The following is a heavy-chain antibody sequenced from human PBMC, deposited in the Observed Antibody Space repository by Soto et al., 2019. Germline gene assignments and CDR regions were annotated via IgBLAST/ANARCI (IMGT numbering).Heavy chain of an antibody. J-gene: IGHJ5*02. CDR3: ARRSRGVVNNWFEP. Sequence: PSETLSLTCTVSGGSISGSTDFWGWIRQPPGKGLEWIGTMYYTGSTYYNPSLKSRVTMSVDTSKNQFSLKLTSVTAADTAVYYCARRSRGVVNNWFEPWGQGALVTVSS. CDR1: GGSISGSTDF. V-gene: IGHV4-39*01. D-gene: IGHD3-3*01. CDR2: MYYTGST.